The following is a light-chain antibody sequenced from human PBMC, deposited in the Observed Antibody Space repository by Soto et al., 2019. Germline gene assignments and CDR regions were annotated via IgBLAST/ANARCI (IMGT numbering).Light chain of an antibody. Sequence: QSALTQPRSVSGSPGQSVTISCTGTSSDVGSYNYVSWYQQHPGKAPKLMIYDVTQRPSGVPNRFSGSKSANTASLTISGLQAEDEADYYCFSYAGSYTFEVFGGGTKVTVL. J-gene: IGLJ3*02. V-gene: IGLV2-11*01. CDR1: SSDVGSYNY. CDR3: FSYAGSYTFEV. CDR2: DVT.